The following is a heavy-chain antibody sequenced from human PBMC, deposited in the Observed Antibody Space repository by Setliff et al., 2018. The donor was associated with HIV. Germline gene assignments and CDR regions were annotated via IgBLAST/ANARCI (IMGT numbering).Heavy chain of an antibody. CDR1: GYIFTSHK. CDR2: ITPSDSYT. J-gene: IGHJ6*02. CDR3: ARGRYNSRIDV. Sequence: ASVKVSCKASGYIFTSHKIHWVRQAPGQGLEWMGIITPSDSYTVYAQKFQGRVTMTRDTSTSTVYMELRSLRSDDTAVYYCARGRYNSRIDVWGQGTTVTVSS. V-gene: IGHV1-46*01. D-gene: IGHD5-18*01.